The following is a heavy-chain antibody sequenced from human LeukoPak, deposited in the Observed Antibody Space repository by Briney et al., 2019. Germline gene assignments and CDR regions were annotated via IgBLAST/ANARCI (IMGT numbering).Heavy chain of an antibody. J-gene: IGHJ4*02. CDR2: ISGSGGST. D-gene: IGHD2-21*01. Sequence: GGSLRLSCAASGFTFTSHAMSWVRQTPGKGLEWVSTISGSGGSTYYADSVEGRFTISRDNSKNTLYLQMNSLRAEDTAVYYCAKGHMTFPDYWGQGTLVTVSS. V-gene: IGHV3-23*01. CDR3: AKGHMTFPDY. CDR1: GFTFTSHA.